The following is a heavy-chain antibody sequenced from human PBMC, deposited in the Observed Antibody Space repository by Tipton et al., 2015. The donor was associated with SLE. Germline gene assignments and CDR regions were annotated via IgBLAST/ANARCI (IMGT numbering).Heavy chain of an antibody. Sequence: TLSLTCTVSGGSFSSVVHFWSWSRQLPGKGLEWIGNIENSGTTYYNPSLKSRVTISVDTSKNQFSLKLSSVTAADTAVYYCARGLAMVRGDSMDYWGQGTLVTVSS. J-gene: IGHJ4*02. CDR1: GGSFSSVVHF. CDR2: IENSGTT. CDR3: ARGLAMVRGDSMDY. V-gene: IGHV4-30-4*08. D-gene: IGHD3-10*01.